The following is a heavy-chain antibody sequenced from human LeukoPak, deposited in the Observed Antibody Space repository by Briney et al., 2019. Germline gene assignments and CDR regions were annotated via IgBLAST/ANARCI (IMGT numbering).Heavy chain of an antibody. CDR1: GFTFSDYY. V-gene: IGHV3-11*01. CDR3: AREGPDIVVVVAPTGACDI. Sequence: PGGSLRLSCAASGFTFSDYYMSWIRQAPGKGLEWVSYISSSGSTIYYADSVKGRFTISRDNAKNSLYLQMNSLRAEDTAVYYCAREGPDIVVVVAPTGACDIWGQGTMVTVSS. CDR2: ISSSGSTI. D-gene: IGHD2-15*01. J-gene: IGHJ3*02.